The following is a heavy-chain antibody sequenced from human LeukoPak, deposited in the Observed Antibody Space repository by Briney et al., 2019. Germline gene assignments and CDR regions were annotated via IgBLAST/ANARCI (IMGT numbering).Heavy chain of an antibody. CDR3: ARAEEPDRLVATRPDRPYDAFDI. D-gene: IGHD5-12*01. CDR2: INPNSGGT. V-gene: IGHV1-2*02. Sequence: ASVKVSCKASGYTFTGYYMHWVRQAPGQGLEWMGWINPNSGGTNYAQKFQGRVTMTRDTSISTAYMELSRLRSDDTAVYYCARAEEPDRLVATRPDRPYDAFDIWGQGTMVTVSS. J-gene: IGHJ3*02. CDR1: GYTFTGYY.